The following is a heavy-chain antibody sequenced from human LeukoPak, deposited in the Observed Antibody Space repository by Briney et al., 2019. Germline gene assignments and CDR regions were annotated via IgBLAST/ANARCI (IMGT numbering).Heavy chain of an antibody. CDR2: IYHSGIT. CDR3: ARAPMQFWAFYY. J-gene: IGHJ4*02. D-gene: IGHD6-19*01. Sequence: SETLYLICAVSGCSISNGYYWSWVRQPPGKGLEWIGSIYHSGITYYNPSLKSRVAMSVDTSKKQFSLKLSSVTAADTAVYFCARAPMQFWAFYYWGQGTLVTVSS. CDR1: GCSISNGYY. V-gene: IGHV4-38-2*01.